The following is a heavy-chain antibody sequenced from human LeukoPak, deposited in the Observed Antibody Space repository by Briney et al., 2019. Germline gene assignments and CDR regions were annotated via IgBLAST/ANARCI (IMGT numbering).Heavy chain of an antibody. V-gene: IGHV3-48*01. CDR1: GFTFSSYG. Sequence: HPGGSLRLSCAASGFTFSSYGMTWVRQAPGKGLEWVSYIGGSSNSIYYADSVKGRFTISRDNARNSLYLQMNSLRAEDTAVYYCARSPIIWGQGTMVTVSS. J-gene: IGHJ3*02. CDR2: IGGSSNSI. CDR3: ARSPII.